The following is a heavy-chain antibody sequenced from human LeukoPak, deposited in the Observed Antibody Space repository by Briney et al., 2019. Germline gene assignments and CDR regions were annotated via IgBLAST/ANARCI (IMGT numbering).Heavy chain of an antibody. CDR3: ARVRIVGANSYYFDY. J-gene: IGHJ4*02. CDR2: INWNGGST. CDR1: GFTFDDYG. D-gene: IGHD1-26*01. V-gene: IGHV3-20*01. Sequence: GGSLRLSCAASGFTFDDYGMSWVRQAPGKGLEWVSGINWNGGSTGYADSVKGRFTISRDNAKNSLYLQMNSLRAEDTALYHCARVRIVGANSYYFDYWGQGTLVTVSS.